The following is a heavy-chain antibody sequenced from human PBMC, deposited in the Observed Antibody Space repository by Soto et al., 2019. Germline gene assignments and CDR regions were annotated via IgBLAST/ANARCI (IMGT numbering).Heavy chain of an antibody. CDR2: ISAYNGNT. V-gene: IGHV1-18*01. Sequence: ASVTVSCKASVYTFTSYGISWVRQAPGQGLEWMGWISAYNGNTNYAQKLQGRVTMTTDTSTSTAYMELSSLRSEDTAVYYCARGGSLYWYFDLWGRGTLVTVSS. D-gene: IGHD1-26*01. J-gene: IGHJ2*01. CDR1: VYTFTSYG. CDR3: ARGGSLYWYFDL.